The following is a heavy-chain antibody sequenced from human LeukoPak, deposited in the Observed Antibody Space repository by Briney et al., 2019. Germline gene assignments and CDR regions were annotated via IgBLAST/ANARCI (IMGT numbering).Heavy chain of an antibody. D-gene: IGHD4-17*01. Sequence: GGSLRLSCVASGFTVSSSYMSWVRQSPGKGLEYVSFFYSGGSTFYADSVKGRFTISRDNSKNTLHLQMNSLRADDTAIYYCATARRHDYGDYGGAFDNWGQGILVTVSS. V-gene: IGHV3-53*01. CDR1: GFTVSSSY. CDR2: FYSGGST. CDR3: ATARRHDYGDYGGAFDN. J-gene: IGHJ4*02.